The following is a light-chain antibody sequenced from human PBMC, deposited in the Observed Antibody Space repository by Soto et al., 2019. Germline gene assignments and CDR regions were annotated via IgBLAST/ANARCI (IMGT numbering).Light chain of an antibody. Sequence: QSVLTQPPSVSASPGQSVTISCTGTSSDVGNYNRVSWYQQPPDTAPKLMIYDVSDRPSGVPHRFSGSKSGNTASLTISGLQAEDEADYYCSSYTSSDTYVFGTGT. CDR1: SSDVGNYNR. CDR2: DVS. J-gene: IGLJ1*01. CDR3: SSYTSSDTYV. V-gene: IGLV2-18*02.